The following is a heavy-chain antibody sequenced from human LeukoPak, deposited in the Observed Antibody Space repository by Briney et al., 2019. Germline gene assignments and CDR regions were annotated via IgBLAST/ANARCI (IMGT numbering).Heavy chain of an antibody. CDR1: GFTFSHSW. Sequence: GGSLRLSCAASGFTFSHSWMHWVRQASGKGLMWVSRINGDGSTTTYADSVKGRFTISRDNAKNTLYLQMNSLRAEDTAVYYFVRIPYTTGSSFWGQGTLVTVSS. J-gene: IGHJ4*02. CDR2: INGDGSTT. CDR3: VRIPYTTGSSF. D-gene: IGHD2/OR15-2a*01. V-gene: IGHV3-74*01.